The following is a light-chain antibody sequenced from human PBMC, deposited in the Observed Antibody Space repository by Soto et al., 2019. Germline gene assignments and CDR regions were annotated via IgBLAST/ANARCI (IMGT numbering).Light chain of an antibody. Sequence: EIVLTQSPGTLSLSPGERATLSCRASQSVSSSYLAWYQQKPGQAPRLLIYGASSRATGIPDRFSGSGSGTDFTLTISGLEREEFAVYYCQQYGSSPGTFGQGTKVEIK. CDR3: QQYGSSPGT. CDR1: QSVSSSY. V-gene: IGKV3-20*01. J-gene: IGKJ1*01. CDR2: GAS.